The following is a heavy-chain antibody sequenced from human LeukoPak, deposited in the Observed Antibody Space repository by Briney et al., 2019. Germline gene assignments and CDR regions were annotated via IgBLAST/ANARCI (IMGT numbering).Heavy chain of an antibody. Sequence: ASVKVSCKASGYTFTSYDINWVRQATGQGLEWMGGIIPIFGTANYAQKFQGRVTITADKSTSTAYMELSSLRSEDTAVYYCARDRYSYGLHDAFDIWGQGTMVTVSS. J-gene: IGHJ3*02. CDR3: ARDRYSYGLHDAFDI. CDR1: GYTFTSYD. D-gene: IGHD5-18*01. CDR2: IIPIFGTA. V-gene: IGHV1-69*06.